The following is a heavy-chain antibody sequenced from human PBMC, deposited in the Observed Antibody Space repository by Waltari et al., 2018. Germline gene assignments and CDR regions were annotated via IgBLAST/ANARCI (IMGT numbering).Heavy chain of an antibody. D-gene: IGHD6-19*01. Sequence: QVQLQESGPGLVKPSETLSLTCTVSGGPISSYSWSWIRQPAGKGLEWIGRIYTSGSTNYNPALKSRVTMSVDTSKNQFSLKLSSVTAADTAVYYCARELLNFGIAVAGFDYWGQGTLVTVSS. CDR3: ARELLNFGIAVAGFDY. V-gene: IGHV4-4*07. CDR2: IYTSGST. J-gene: IGHJ4*02. CDR1: GGPISSYS.